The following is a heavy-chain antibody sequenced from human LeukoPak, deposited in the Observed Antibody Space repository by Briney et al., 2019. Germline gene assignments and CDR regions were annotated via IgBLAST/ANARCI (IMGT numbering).Heavy chain of an antibody. CDR1: GGTFRSYA. D-gene: IGHD3-3*01. CDR3: AGETAPNYDFWSGYRTPGYYYYMDV. J-gene: IGHJ6*03. Sequence: ASVKVSCKASGGTFRSYAISWVRQAPGQGLEWMGGIIPIFGTANYAQKFQGRVTITADESTSTAYMELSSLRSEDTAVYYCAGETAPNYDFWSGYRTPGYYYYMDVWGKGTTVTVSS. V-gene: IGHV1-69*13. CDR2: IIPIFGTA.